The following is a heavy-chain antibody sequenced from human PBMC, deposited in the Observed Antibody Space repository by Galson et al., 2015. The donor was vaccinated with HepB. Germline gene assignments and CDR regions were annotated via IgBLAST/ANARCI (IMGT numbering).Heavy chain of an antibody. Sequence: PALVKPTQTLTLTCTFSGFSLSTSGVGVGWIRQPPGKALEWLALIYWDDDKRYSPSLKSRLTITKDTSKNQVVLTMTNMDPVDTATYYCAHSPPPGGVVAAKDAFDIWGQGTMVTVSS. J-gene: IGHJ3*02. D-gene: IGHD2-15*01. V-gene: IGHV2-5*02. CDR2: IYWDDDK. CDR1: GFSLSTSGVG. CDR3: AHSPPPGGVVAAKDAFDI.